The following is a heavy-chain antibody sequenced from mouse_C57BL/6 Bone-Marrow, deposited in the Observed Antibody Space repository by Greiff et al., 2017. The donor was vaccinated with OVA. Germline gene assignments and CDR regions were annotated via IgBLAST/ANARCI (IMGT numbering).Heavy chain of an antibody. J-gene: IGHJ4*01. V-gene: IGHV5-12*01. CDR3: ARHSLFHYGSLSD. CDR2: ISNGGGST. Sequence: EVKLMESGGGLVQPGGSLKLSCAASGFTFSDYYMYWVRQTPEKRLEWVAYISNGGGSTSYPDTVKGRFTFSSDNATNTLYLQMSRLKSEDTAMYYCARHSLFHYGSLSDWGQGTSVTVSS. CDR1: GFTFSDYY. D-gene: IGHD1-1*01.